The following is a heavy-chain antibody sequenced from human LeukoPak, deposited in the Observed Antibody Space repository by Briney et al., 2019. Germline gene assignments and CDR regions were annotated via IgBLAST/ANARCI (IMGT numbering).Heavy chain of an antibody. CDR3: ARTAYSSSWYVRRGAFDI. CDR2: ISSSSSYI. Sequence: GGSLRLSCAASGFTFSSYWMHWVRQAPGKGLEWVSSISSSSSYIYYADSVKGRFTISRDNAKNSLYLQMNSLRAEDTAVYYCARTAYSSSWYVRRGAFDIWGQGTMVTVSS. CDR1: GFTFSSYW. J-gene: IGHJ3*02. V-gene: IGHV3-21*01. D-gene: IGHD6-13*01.